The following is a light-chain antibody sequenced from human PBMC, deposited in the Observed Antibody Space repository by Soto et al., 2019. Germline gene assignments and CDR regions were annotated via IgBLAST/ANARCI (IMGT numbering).Light chain of an antibody. J-gene: IGKJ1*01. V-gene: IGKV3-20*01. CDR1: QSVSATY. CDR2: GSS. CDR3: QQYGSSPRA. Sequence: EIVITQSPATLALSPGERATLSCRASQSVSATYIAWYQQKSGQAPRLLLYGSSSRATGVADRFSGSGSGTEFTLTIDRLEPEDLATYYCQQYGSSPRAFGQGTKVDIK.